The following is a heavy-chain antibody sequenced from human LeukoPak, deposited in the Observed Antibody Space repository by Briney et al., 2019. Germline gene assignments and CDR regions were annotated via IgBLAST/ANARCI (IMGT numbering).Heavy chain of an antibody. CDR2: ISAYNGNT. J-gene: IGHJ4*02. V-gene: IGHV1-18*01. D-gene: IGHD4-23*01. CDR1: GYTFTSYG. CDR3: ARGVAVGTAYYFDC. Sequence: AXVKVSCKASGYTFTSYGVSWVRQAPGQGLEWMGWISAYNGNTNYAQNLQGRVTMTTVTSTNTAYMELRSLRSDDTAVYYCARGVAVGTAYYFDCWGQGTLVTVSS.